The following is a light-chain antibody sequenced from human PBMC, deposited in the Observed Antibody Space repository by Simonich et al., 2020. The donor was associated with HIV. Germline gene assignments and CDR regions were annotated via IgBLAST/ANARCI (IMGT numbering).Light chain of an antibody. CDR2: EGS. Sequence: QSALTQPASVSGSPGQSITISCTGTSSDVGNYNLVSWYQPHPGKAPKLMIYEGSKRPSGVSNRFSGSKSGNTASLTISGLQAEDEADYFCCSYVGSSTNVLFGGGTKLTVL. V-gene: IGLV2-23*01. CDR3: CSYVGSSTNVL. CDR1: SSDVGNYNL. J-gene: IGLJ2*01.